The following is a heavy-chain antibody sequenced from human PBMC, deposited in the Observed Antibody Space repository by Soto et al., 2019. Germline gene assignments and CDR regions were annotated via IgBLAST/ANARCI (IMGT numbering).Heavy chain of an antibody. V-gene: IGHV5-10-1*01. CDR2: IEPSDSYI. CDR1: GYNFNNNW. D-gene: IGHD5-12*01. J-gene: IGHJ4*02. Sequence: PGEALKISCTASGYNFNNNWIGWVRQTPGKGLELMVRIEPSDSYIDYSPSFKGHVTISSDKSIKTVYLQWSSLKASDTAMYYCARLRSLPSTIKCGNDFYXWGQGALVTVSX. CDR3: ARLRSLPSTIKCGNDFYX.